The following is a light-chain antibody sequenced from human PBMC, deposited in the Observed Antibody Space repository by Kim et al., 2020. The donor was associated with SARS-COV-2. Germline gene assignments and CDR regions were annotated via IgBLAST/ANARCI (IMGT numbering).Light chain of an antibody. CDR3: TSYAGSNNLV. Sequence: GQAVTISCTGTSSDVGGYKYVSWYQQHPGKAPKLMIYEVSKRPSGVPDRFSGSKSGNTASLTVSGLQAEDDADYYCTSYAGSNNLVFGGGTQLTVL. V-gene: IGLV2-8*01. CDR1: SSDVGGYKY. J-gene: IGLJ3*02. CDR2: EVS.